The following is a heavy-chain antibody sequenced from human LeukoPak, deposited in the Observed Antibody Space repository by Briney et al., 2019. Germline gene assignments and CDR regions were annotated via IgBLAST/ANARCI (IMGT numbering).Heavy chain of an antibody. CDR2: VYHNGET. CDR1: GYSITTNYY. J-gene: IGHJ6*03. CDR3: VTPRSWELSDMAV. V-gene: IGHV4-38-2*02. Sequence: SETLSLTCTVSGYSITTNYYWAWIRQSPETGLEWIGSVYHNGETYYNPSLKSRVIISVDTSKNEFSLRLTSVTAADTAVYYCVTPRSWELSDMAVWGKGTTVIVSS. D-gene: IGHD1-26*01.